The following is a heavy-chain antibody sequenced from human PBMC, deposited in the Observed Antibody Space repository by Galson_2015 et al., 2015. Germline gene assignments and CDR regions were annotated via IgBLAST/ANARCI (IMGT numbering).Heavy chain of an antibody. Sequence: ETLSLTCTVSGGSISSYYWSWIRQPPGKGLEWIGYIYYSGSTNYNPSLKSRVTISVDTSKNQFSLKLSSVTAADTAVYYCARIREGGATTGTWGFAFDPWGQGTLVT. CDR1: GGSISSYY. D-gene: IGHD1-26*01. CDR3: ARIREGGATTGTWGFAFDP. CDR2: IYYSGST. V-gene: IGHV4-59*01. J-gene: IGHJ5*02.